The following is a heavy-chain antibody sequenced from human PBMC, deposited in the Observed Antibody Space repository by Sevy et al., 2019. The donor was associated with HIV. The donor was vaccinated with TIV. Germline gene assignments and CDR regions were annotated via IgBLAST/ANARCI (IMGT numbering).Heavy chain of an antibody. V-gene: IGHV1-69*13. CDR3: ALAAQVTMIVAFGFFDS. Sequence: ASVKFSCKASGGTFSKYAFIWVRQAPGQGREWMGGIIPIFRTPKYAQKFQGRVTITADDSTTTAYMEVTSRRSEDAAVYYCALAAQVTMIVAFGFFDSWGQGTLVTVSS. J-gene: IGHJ4*02. D-gene: IGHD3-22*01. CDR2: IIPIFRTP. CDR1: GGTFSKYA.